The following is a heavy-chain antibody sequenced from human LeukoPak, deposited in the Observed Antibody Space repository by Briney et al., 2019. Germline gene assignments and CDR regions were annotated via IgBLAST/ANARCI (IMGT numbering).Heavy chain of an antibody. Sequence: SVNVSCTASGGTFSSYAISWVRQAPGQGLEWMGGIIPIFGTANYAQRFQGRVTITADESTSTAYMELSSLRSEDTAVYYCAREASFYCSSTSCYGSGALDWFDPWGQGTLVTVSS. CDR3: AREASFYCSSTSCYGSGALDWFDP. J-gene: IGHJ5*02. CDR2: IIPIFGTA. D-gene: IGHD2-2*01. CDR1: GGTFSSYA. V-gene: IGHV1-69*13.